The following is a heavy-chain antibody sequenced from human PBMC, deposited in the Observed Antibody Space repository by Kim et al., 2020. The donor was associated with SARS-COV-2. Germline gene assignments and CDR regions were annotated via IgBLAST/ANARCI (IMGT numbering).Heavy chain of an antibody. Sequence: SETLSLTCTVSGGSISSYYWSWIRQPPGKGLEWIGYIYYSGSTNYNPSLKSRVTISVDTSKNQFSLKLSSVTAADTAVYYCARGGQLWLLHYYYYGMDVWGQGTTVTVSS. CDR2: IYYSGST. D-gene: IGHD5-18*01. CDR3: ARGGQLWLLHYYYYGMDV. J-gene: IGHJ6*02. CDR1: GGSISSYY. V-gene: IGHV4-59*01.